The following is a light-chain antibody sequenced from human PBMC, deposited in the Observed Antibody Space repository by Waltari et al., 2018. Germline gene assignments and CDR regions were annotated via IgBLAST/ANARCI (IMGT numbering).Light chain of an antibody. CDR1: QNVNSH. CDR2: GAS. V-gene: IGKV3-15*01. Sequence: ETVMTQSPGTLSVSPGERATLSCRASQNVNSHLAWYRQKFGKAHRLLIYGASNRAIGIPSRFSGIVSGTEFTLTINSLQSEDCAVYYCQQYNNGPPGTFGQGTKVEFK. CDR3: QQYNNGPPGT. J-gene: IGKJ2*01.